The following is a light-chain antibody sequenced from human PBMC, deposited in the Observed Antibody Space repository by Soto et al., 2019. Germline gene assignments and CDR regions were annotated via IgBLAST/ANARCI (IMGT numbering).Light chain of an antibody. CDR2: AAS. CDR3: QKYSSVPV. J-gene: IGKJ3*01. V-gene: IGKV1-27*01. Sequence: DIQMTQSPSSLSASVGDRVTITCRASQGIRNFVAWYQQKPWKAPKLLIYAASTLQSGFPSRFSGSGSGTDFTLIINSLQPEDVATYSCQKYSSVPVFGPGTKVEIK. CDR1: QGIRNF.